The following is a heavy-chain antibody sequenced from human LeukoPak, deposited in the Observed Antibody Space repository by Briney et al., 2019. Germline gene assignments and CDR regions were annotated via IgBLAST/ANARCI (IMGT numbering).Heavy chain of an antibody. D-gene: IGHD6-19*01. CDR2: ISGSGGST. CDR1: GFTFSSYA. V-gene: IGHV3-23*01. Sequence: GGSLRLSCAGSGFTFSSYAMSWVRQAPGKGLEWVSAISGSGGSTYYADSVKGWFTISRDNSKNTLYLQMNSLRAEDTAVYYCAKGVGAVAFSGAVWGQGTLVTVSS. J-gene: IGHJ4*02. CDR3: AKGVGAVAFSGAV.